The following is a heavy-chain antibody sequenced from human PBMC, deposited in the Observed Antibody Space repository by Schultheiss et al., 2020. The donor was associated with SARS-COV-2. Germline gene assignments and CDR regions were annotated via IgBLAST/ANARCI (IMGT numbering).Heavy chain of an antibody. CDR1: GYTFTRYF. CDR2: INPSGGST. V-gene: IGHV1-46*01. Sequence: ASVKVSCKASGYTFTRYFIHWVRQAPGQGLEWVGIINPSGGSTSYAQKLQDRVTVTRDTSTSTVYMELSSLRSEDTAVYYCARDSEGAYGGDSLGLDYWGHGTLVTVSS. J-gene: IGHJ4*01. D-gene: IGHD4-23*01. CDR3: ARDSEGAYGGDSLGLDY.